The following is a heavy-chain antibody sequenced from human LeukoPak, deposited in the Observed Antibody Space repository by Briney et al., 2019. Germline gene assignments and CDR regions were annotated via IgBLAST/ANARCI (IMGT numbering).Heavy chain of an antibody. CDR1: GGSISSGGYY. D-gene: IGHD3-22*01. CDR3: AREIYYYDSSGYHPAEIDC. J-gene: IGHJ4*02. CDR2: IYYSGST. V-gene: IGHV4-31*03. Sequence: SQTLSLTCTVSGGSISSGGYYWSWIRQHPGKGLEWIRNIYYSGSTYYNPSLKSRVTISVDTSKNQFSLKLSSVTAADTAVYYCAREIYYYDSSGYHPAEIDCWGQGTLVTVSS.